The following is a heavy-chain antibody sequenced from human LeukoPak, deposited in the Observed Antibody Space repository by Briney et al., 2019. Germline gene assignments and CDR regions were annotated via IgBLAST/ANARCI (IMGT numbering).Heavy chain of an antibody. Sequence: QPGGSLRLSCAASGFSSSKYDMHWVRQATGKSLEWVSTIDTAGDTYYPVSVKGRFTISRENAKNSLYLQMNSLRAEDTAVYYCARDRGYSSFDYWGQGTLVTVSS. CDR1: GFSSSKYD. J-gene: IGHJ4*02. CDR2: IDTAGDT. D-gene: IGHD6-19*01. CDR3: ARDRGYSSFDY. V-gene: IGHV3-13*01.